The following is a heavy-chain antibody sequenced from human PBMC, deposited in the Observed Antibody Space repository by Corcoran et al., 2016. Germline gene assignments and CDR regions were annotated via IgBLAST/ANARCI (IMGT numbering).Heavy chain of an antibody. V-gene: IGHV3-30*18. CDR2: ISYDGSNK. Sequence: QVQLVESGGGVVQPGRSLRLSCAASGFTFSSYGMHWVRQAPGKGLEWVAVISYDGSNKYYADSVKGRFTISRDNSKNTLYLQMNSLRAEDTAVYYCAKDCYDYVWGSPLDYWGQGTLVTVSS. CDR1: GFTFSSYG. D-gene: IGHD3-16*01. CDR3: AKDCYDYVWGSPLDY. J-gene: IGHJ4*02.